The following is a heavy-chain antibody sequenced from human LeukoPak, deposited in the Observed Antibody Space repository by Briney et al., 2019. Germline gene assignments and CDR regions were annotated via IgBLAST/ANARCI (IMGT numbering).Heavy chain of an antibody. CDR3: ARDPNPCGGDCYTNGAFDI. Sequence: ASVKVSCKASGYTFTSYDINWVRQATGQGLEWMGYVNPNSGNTGYAQNFQGRVTITRTTSISTAYMEVSGLRSDDTAVYYCARDPNPCGGDCYTNGAFDIWGQETLVTVSS. J-gene: IGHJ3*02. V-gene: IGHV1-8*03. D-gene: IGHD2-21*02. CDR1: GYTFTSYD. CDR2: VNPNSGNT.